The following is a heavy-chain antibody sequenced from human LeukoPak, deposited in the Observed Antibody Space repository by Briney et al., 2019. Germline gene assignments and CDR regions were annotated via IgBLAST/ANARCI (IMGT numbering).Heavy chain of an antibody. D-gene: IGHD6-13*01. J-gene: IGHJ3*02. V-gene: IGHV4-30-4*01. CDR1: GGSISSGDYY. Sequence: PSETLSLTCTVSGGSISSGDYYWSWIRQPPGKGLEWVGYIYYSGSTYYNPSLKSRVTISVDTSKNQFSLKLSSVTAADTAVYYCAREIAAAGAFDIWGQGTMVTVSS. CDR3: AREIAAAGAFDI. CDR2: IYYSGST.